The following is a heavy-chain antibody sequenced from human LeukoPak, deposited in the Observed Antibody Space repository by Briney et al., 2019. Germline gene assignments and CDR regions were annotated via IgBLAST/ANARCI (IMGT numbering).Heavy chain of an antibody. CDR3: ARDLANYYDSSGYDAFDI. D-gene: IGHD3-22*01. Sequence: GASVKVSCKASGYTFTSYGISWVRQAPGQGLEWMGRIIPIFGTANYAQKFQGRVTITTDESTSTAYMELSSLRSEDTAVYYCARDLANYYDSSGYDAFDIWGQGTMVTVSS. J-gene: IGHJ3*02. V-gene: IGHV1-69*05. CDR2: IIPIFGTA. CDR1: GYTFTSYG.